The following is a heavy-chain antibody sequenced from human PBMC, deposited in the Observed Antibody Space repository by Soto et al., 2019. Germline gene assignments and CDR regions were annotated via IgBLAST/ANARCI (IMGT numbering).Heavy chain of an antibody. V-gene: IGHV1-69*01. D-gene: IGHD6-6*01. CDR3: ASVVASSSGYYYGTDV. CDR1: GGTFSSYA. CDR2: IIPIFGTE. Sequence: QVQLVQSGAEVKKPGSSVKVSCKASGGTFSSYAISWVRQAPGQGLEWMGGIIPIFGTENYSQKFQGRVTSTEDESTRTAYMALRSLRSDDTAVYYCASVVASSSGYYYGTDVWGQGTTFTVSS. J-gene: IGHJ6*02.